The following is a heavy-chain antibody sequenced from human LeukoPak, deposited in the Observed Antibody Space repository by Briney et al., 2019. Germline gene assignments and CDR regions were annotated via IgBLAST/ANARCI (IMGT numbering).Heavy chain of an antibody. J-gene: IGHJ5*02. D-gene: IGHD3-10*01. CDR3: ARAPVLWFGELSHWFDP. CDR1: GYSFTSYW. Sequence: GESLKISCKGSGYSFTSYWIGWVRQMPGKGLEWMGIIYPGDSDTRYGPSFQGQVTISADKSISTAYLQWSSLKASDTAMYYCARAPVLWFGELSHWFDPWGQGTLVTVSS. CDR2: IYPGDSDT. V-gene: IGHV5-51*01.